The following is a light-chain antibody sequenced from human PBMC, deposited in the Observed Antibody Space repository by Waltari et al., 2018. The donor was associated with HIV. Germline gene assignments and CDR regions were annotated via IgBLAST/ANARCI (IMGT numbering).Light chain of an antibody. V-gene: IGLV2-14*03. Sequence: HSALTQPASMTGSPGQSITISCTASTGDIGTFVSCYQQLPGKAPQLILYTVNRLPPGTSCRCSGSKSGATASLTISGLQVDDEADYYCSSPSSMESVTFGGGTHAVTFGGGTHLTV. CDR3: SSPSSMESVTFGGGTHAVT. CDR2: TVN. CDR1: TGDIGTF. J-gene: IGLJ2*01.